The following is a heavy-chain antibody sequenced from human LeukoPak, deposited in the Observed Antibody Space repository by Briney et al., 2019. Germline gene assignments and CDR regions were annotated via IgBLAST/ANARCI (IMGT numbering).Heavy chain of an antibody. CDR3: AAGLAAAGPFDY. J-gene: IGHJ4*02. Sequence: PSETLSLTCTVSGGSISSYYWSWLRQPAGKGLEWIGRIYTSWSTNYNPSLKSRVTISVDTSKNQFSLQLSSVTAADTAVYYCAAGLAAAGPFDYWGQGTLVTVSS. CDR2: IYTSWST. D-gene: IGHD6-13*01. CDR1: GGSISSYY. V-gene: IGHV4-4*07.